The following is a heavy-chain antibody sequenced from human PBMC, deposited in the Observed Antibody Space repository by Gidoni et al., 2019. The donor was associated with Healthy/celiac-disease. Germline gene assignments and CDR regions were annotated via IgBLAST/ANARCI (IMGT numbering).Heavy chain of an antibody. CDR1: GATFSSYA. Sequence: QVQLVQSGAEVKKPGSSVKVSCKASGATFSSYAISLVRQAPGQGLEWMGGIIPIFGTANYAQKFQGRVTITADKSTSTAYMELSSLRSEDTAVYYCARLLGYCSGGSCYPNKGPFDYWGQGTLVTVSS. J-gene: IGHJ4*02. CDR2: IIPIFGTA. D-gene: IGHD2-15*01. CDR3: ARLLGYCSGGSCYPNKGPFDY. V-gene: IGHV1-69*06.